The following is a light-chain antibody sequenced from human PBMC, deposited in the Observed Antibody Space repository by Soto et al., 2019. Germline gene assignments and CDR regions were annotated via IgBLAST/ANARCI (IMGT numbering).Light chain of an antibody. CDR3: QQYGGSPRT. CDR2: AAS. V-gene: IGKV3-20*01. Sequence: EVVTTQSPATLSVSPGERATLSCRASQGLGTNLAWYQQKPGQAPRLLIYAASNRATGIPDRFSGSGSGTDFTLTITRLEPEDFAVYYCQQYGGSPRTFGQGTKVDIK. J-gene: IGKJ1*01. CDR1: QGLGTN.